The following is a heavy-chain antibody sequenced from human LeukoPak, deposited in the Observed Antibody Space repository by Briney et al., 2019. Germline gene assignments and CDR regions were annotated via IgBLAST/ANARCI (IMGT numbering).Heavy chain of an antibody. J-gene: IGHJ4*02. CDR2: IYYSGST. CDR3: ARVKGSSSPIDY. CDR1: GGSISSYY. V-gene: IGHV4-59*01. Sequence: PSETLSLTCTVSGGSISSYYWSWVRQPPGKGLEWIGYIYYSGSTNYNPSLKSRVTISVDKSKNQFSLKLSTVTAADTAVYYCARVKGSSSPIDYWGQGTLVTVSS. D-gene: IGHD6-6*01.